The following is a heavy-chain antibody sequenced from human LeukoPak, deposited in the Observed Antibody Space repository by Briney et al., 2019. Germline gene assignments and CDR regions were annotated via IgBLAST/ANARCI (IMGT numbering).Heavy chain of an antibody. CDR2: IYHSGST. V-gene: IGHV4-4*02. CDR3: ARVAVAGTLWFDP. J-gene: IGHJ6*04. D-gene: IGHD6-19*01. CDR1: GGSISSSNW. Sequence: SGTLSLTCAVSGGSISSSNWWSGVRQPPGKGLEGIGEIYHSGSTNYNPSLKSRVTISVDKSKNQFSLKLSSVTAADTAVYYCARVAVAGTLWFDPWGKGTTVTVSS.